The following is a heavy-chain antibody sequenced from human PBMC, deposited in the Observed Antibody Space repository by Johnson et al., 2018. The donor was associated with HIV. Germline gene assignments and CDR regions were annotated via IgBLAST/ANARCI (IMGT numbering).Heavy chain of an antibody. CDR2: ISSSGSTI. Sequence: VQLVESGGDLVKAGGSLRLSCAASGSTFSDYYMSWIRQAPGKGLEWVSYISSSGSTIYYADSVKGRFTISRDNAKKSQYLQMNSLRAEDTAVYYCTRGGGAYCGSDCLRTFDVWGQGAVLTVS. D-gene: IGHD2-21*02. CDR1: GSTFSDYY. V-gene: IGHV3-11*04. J-gene: IGHJ3*01. CDR3: TRGGGAYCGSDCLRTFDV.